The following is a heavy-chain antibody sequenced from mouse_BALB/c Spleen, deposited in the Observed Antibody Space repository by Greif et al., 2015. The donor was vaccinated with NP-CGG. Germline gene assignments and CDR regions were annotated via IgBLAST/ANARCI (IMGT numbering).Heavy chain of an antibody. Sequence: EVQLQQSGAELVKPGASVKLSCTASGFNIKDTYMHWVKQRPEQGLEWIGRIDPANGNTKYDPKFQGKATITADTSSNTAYLQLSSLTSEDTAVYYCARGGYRYGYAMDYWGQGTSVTVSS. CDR1: GFNIKDTY. CDR3: ARGGYRYGYAMDY. CDR2: IDPANGNT. D-gene: IGHD2-14*01. J-gene: IGHJ4*01. V-gene: IGHV14-3*02.